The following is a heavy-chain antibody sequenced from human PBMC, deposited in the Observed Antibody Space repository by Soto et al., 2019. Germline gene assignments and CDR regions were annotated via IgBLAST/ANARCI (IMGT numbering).Heavy chain of an antibody. V-gene: IGHV1-46*01. CDR3: AREPHGSGGYYYYYGMDV. CDR2: INPSGGST. CDR1: GYTFTSYY. J-gene: IGHJ6*02. Sequence: RASVKVSCKASGYTFTSYYMHWVRQAPGQGLEWMGIINPSGGSTSYAQKFQGRVTMTRDTSTSTVYMELSSLRSEDTAVYYCAREPHGSGGYYYYYGMDVWGQGTTVTVSS. D-gene: IGHD3-10*01.